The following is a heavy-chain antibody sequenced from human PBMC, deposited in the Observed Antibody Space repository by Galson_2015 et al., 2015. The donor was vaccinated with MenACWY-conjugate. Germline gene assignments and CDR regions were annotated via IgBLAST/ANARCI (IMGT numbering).Heavy chain of an antibody. V-gene: IGHV3-7*03. D-gene: IGHD4-23*01. CDR2: INEDGSDK. CDR3: ARGGN. CDR1: GIRFSSQW. J-gene: IGHJ4*01. Sequence: SLRLSCAASGIRFSSQWLSWVRQAPGKGPECVASINEDGSDKSYMDSVKGRFTISRDNAQNSLSWQMNSLSVEDTAVYYCARGGNWGHGTLVTVSS.